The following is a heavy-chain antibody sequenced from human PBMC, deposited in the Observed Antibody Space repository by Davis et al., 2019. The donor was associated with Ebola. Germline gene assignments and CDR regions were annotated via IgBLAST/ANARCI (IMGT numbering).Heavy chain of an antibody. Sequence: AASVKVSCKASGGTFSSYAINWVRQAPGQGLEWMGGIIPIFGTANYAQKFQGRVTITADESTSTAYMELSSLRSEDTAVYYCARVPRITIFGVVTDYYYGMDVWGQGTTVTVSS. CDR3: ARVPRITIFGVVTDYYYGMDV. V-gene: IGHV1-69*13. CDR2: IIPIFGTA. D-gene: IGHD3-3*01. CDR1: GGTFSSYA. J-gene: IGHJ6*02.